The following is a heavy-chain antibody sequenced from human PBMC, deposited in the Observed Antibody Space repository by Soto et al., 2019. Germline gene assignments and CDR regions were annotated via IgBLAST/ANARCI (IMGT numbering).Heavy chain of an antibody. CDR3: ARGAYDFWSGPPYYYYGMAV. V-gene: IGHV4-34*01. Sequence: SETLSLTCVVSGGSLSDYFWSWIRQPPGMALEWIGEINHSGSTNYNPSLKSRVTISVDTSKNQFSLKLSSVTAADTAVYYCARGAYDFWSGPPYYYYGMAVWGQGTTVTVSS. J-gene: IGHJ6*02. CDR1: GGSLSDYF. CDR2: INHSGST. D-gene: IGHD3-3*01.